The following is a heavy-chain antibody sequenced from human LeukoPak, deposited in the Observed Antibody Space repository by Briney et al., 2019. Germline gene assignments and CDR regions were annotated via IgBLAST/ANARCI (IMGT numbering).Heavy chain of an antibody. CDR1: IDSITNYY. CDR2: IYHSGNT. J-gene: IGHJ4*02. Sequence: PSETLSLTCSVPIDSITNYYWSWIRQPPGKGLEWIGFIYHSGNTNKNPSLTTRVTMSVDTSKTQITLRLSSVTAADTAVYYCAREEGIAAAGALEYWGQGILVTVSS. D-gene: IGHD6-13*01. V-gene: IGHV4-59*01. CDR3: AREEGIAAAGALEY.